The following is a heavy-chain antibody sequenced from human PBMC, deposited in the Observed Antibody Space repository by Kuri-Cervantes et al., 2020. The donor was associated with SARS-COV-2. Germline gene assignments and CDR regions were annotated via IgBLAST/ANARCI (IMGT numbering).Heavy chain of an antibody. CDR3: VREAYHLILETAHDYYYMDV. Sequence: GSLRLSCTVSGGSISSSSYYWGWIRQPPGKGLEWIGSIYYSGSTYYNPSLKSRVTISVDTSKNQFSLKLSSVTAADTALYYCVREAYHLILETAHDYYYMDVWGKGTTVTVSS. J-gene: IGHJ6*03. V-gene: IGHV4-39*02. CDR1: GGSISSSSYY. CDR2: IYYSGST. D-gene: IGHD1-1*01.